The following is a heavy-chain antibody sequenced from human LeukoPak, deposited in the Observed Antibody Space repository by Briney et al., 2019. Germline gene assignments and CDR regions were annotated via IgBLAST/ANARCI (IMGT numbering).Heavy chain of an antibody. CDR2: INHSGST. D-gene: IGHD6-13*01. V-gene: IGHV4-34*01. Sequence: SETLSLTCAVYGGSFSGCYWSWIRQPPGKGLEWIGEINHSGSTNYNPSLKSRVTISVDTSKNQFSLKLSSVTAADTVVYYCARGIGYSSSWYRRNWFDPWGQGTLVTVSS. CDR1: GGSFSGCY. CDR3: ARGIGYSSSWYRRNWFDP. J-gene: IGHJ5*02.